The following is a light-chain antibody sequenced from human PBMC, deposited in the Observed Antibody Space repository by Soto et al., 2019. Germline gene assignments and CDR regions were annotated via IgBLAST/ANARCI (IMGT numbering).Light chain of an antibody. V-gene: IGKV1-17*01. Sequence: DIPMTQSPASLSASVGDRVTITCRASQGIRNDLGWYQQKPGKAPKFLISHASRLQNGVPSRFSGSESGTDFTLTINGLQPEDFATYYCLQAASFPRTFGQGTKVDIK. CDR1: QGIRND. CDR2: HAS. CDR3: LQAASFPRT. J-gene: IGKJ1*01.